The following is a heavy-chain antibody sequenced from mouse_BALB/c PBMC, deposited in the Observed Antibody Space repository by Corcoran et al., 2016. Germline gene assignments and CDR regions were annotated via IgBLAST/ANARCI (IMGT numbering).Heavy chain of an antibody. CDR1: GYTFTNYG. V-gene: IGHV9-1*02. J-gene: IGHJ2*01. D-gene: IGHD3-1*01. Sequence: QIQLVQSGPELKKPGETVKISCKASGYTFTNYGMNWVKQAPGKGLKWMGWINTYTGEPTYADDFKGRFAFSLETSASTAYLQINNLKNEDMAIYFCARGSSGYDYWGQGTTLTVSS. CDR2: INTYTGEP. CDR3: ARGSSGYDY.